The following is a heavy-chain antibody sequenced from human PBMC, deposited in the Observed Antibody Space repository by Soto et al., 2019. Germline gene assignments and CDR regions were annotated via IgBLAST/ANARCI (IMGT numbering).Heavy chain of an antibody. CDR3: ARGDGYNSYYFDY. CDR1: EFTFSDYY. J-gene: IGHJ4*02. Sequence: GGSLRLSCAASEFTFSDYYMSWIRQAPGKGLEWVSYISSSGDTIYYADSVKGRFTISRDNAKSSLYLQMNSLRAEDTAVYYCARGDGYNSYYFDYWGQGTLVTVSS. D-gene: IGHD5-12*01. CDR2: ISSSGDTI. V-gene: IGHV3-11*01.